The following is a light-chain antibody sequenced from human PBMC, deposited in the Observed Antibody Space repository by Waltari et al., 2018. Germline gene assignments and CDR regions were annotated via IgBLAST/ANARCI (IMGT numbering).Light chain of an antibody. J-gene: IGLJ1*01. CDR2: RNN. CDR1: PSNIGSTY. Sequence: QSVLTQPPSASGTPGQRVTLPCSGSPSNIGSTYVSWYQHLPGMAPKLLISRNNQRPSGVSDRFSASKSGTSASLAISGLRSDDEAEYYCAAWDDSLRGAVFGTGTKVSVL. V-gene: IGLV1-47*01. CDR3: AAWDDSLRGAV.